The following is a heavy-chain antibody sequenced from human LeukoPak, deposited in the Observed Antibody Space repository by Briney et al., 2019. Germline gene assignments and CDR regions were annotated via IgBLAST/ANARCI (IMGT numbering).Heavy chain of an antibody. Sequence: AGGSLRLSCAASGFTFSGSAMHWVRQASGKGLEWVGRIRSKANSYATAYIASVKGRFTISRDDSKNTAYLQMSSLKTEDTAVYYCTRWDCTTTGCYPFDYWGQGTLVTVSS. D-gene: IGHD2-2*01. V-gene: IGHV3-73*01. CDR3: TRWDCTTTGCYPFDY. CDR2: IRSKANSYAT. CDR1: GFTFSGSA. J-gene: IGHJ4*02.